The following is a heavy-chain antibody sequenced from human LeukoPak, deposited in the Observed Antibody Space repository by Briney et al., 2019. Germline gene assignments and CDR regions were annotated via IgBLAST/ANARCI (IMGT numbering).Heavy chain of an antibody. V-gene: IGHV4-39*07. D-gene: IGHD2-2*01. CDR3: ASKGSQLLRKGRPYDY. CDR1: CRSISSSSYY. CDR2: IYYSGST. Sequence: SETLSLTCTLSCRSISSSSYYWGWIRQPPGKGLEGIGSIYYSGSTYYNPSLKSRVTISVDTSKNQFSLKLSSVTAADTAVYYCASKGSQLLRKGRPYDYWGQGTLVTVSS. J-gene: IGHJ4*02.